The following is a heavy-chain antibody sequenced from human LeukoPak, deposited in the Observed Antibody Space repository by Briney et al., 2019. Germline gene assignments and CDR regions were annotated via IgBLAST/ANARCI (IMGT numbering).Heavy chain of an antibody. D-gene: IGHD3-9*01. CDR1: GFTVSSNY. Sequence: GSLRLSCAASGFTVSSNYMSWVRQAPGKGLEWVAFIRYDGSNKYYADSVKGRFTISRDNSKNTLYLQMNSLRAEDTAVYYCAKDLERYFDWSHAFDIWGQGTMVTVSS. CDR3: AKDLERYFDWSHAFDI. CDR2: IRYDGSNK. V-gene: IGHV3-30*02. J-gene: IGHJ3*02.